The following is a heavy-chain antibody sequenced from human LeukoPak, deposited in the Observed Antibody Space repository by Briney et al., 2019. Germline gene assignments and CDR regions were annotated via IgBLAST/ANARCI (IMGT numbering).Heavy chain of an antibody. CDR1: GGSISSYY. J-gene: IGHJ4*02. Sequence: SETLSLTCTVSGGSISSYYWSWIRQPPGKGLEWIGYIYYSGSTSYNPSLKSRVTISLDTSKNQFSLKLSSVTAADTAVYYCARGGPDYGYYFDYWGQGTLVTVSS. V-gene: IGHV4-59*01. CDR2: IYYSGST. CDR3: ARGGPDYGYYFDY. D-gene: IGHD4-17*01.